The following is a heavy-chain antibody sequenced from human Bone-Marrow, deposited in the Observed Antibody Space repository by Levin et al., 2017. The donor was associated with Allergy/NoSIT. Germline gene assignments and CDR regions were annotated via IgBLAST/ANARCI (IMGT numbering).Heavy chain of an antibody. CDR3: AREERGGDNEH. V-gene: IGHV1-2*02. J-gene: IGHJ4*02. CDR2: INSKSGGT. D-gene: IGHD2-21*01. Sequence: TAGGSLRLSCKASGYTFTGDFIHWVRQAPGQGLEWMGWINSKSGGTNYAQNFQGRVTMTKDTSINTAYMELSSLRSDDTAVYYCAREERGGDNEHWGQGTLVTVSS. CDR1: GYTFTGDF.